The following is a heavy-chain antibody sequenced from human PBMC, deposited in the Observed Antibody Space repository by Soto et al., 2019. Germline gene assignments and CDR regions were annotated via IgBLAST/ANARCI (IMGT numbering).Heavy chain of an antibody. V-gene: IGHV3-30-3*01. CDR3: ARDNVVSWHPMDGLPDTGMDV. Sequence: QVQLVESGGGVVQPGRSLRLSCAASGFTFSSYAMHWVRQAPGKGLEWVAVISYDGSNKYYADSVKGRFTISRDNSKNTLYLQMNSLRAEDTAVYYCARDNVVSWHPMDGLPDTGMDVWGQGTTVTVSS. D-gene: IGHD6-13*01. CDR2: ISYDGSNK. CDR1: GFTFSSYA. J-gene: IGHJ6*02.